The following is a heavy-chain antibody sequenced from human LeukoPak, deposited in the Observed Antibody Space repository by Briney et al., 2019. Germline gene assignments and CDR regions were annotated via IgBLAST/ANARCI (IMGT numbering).Heavy chain of an antibody. V-gene: IGHV3-23*01. CDR2: ISGSGGST. CDR3: AKAYQLWRVTFDY. J-gene: IGHJ4*02. Sequence: PGGSLRLSCAASGFTFSSYAMSWVRQAPGKGLEWVSAISGSGGSTYYADSVKGGFTISRDNSKNTLYLQMNSLRAEDTAVYYCAKAYQLWRVTFDYWGQGTLVTVSS. CDR1: GFTFSSYA. D-gene: IGHD2-2*01.